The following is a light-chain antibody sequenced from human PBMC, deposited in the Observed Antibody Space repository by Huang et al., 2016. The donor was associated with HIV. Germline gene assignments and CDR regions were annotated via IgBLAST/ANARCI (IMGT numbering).Light chain of an antibody. CDR2: DAS. V-gene: IGKV3-15*01. Sequence: EIEMTQSPATLSVSPGERATLPCRASHSVDSELAWYQQKPGQAPRLLIYDASTRATGISAKFNGTGSGTEFSLSITNLQSEDFAVYYCQQYNDWPPLTFGGGTKVEI. CDR3: QQYNDWPPLT. CDR1: HSVDSE. J-gene: IGKJ4*01.